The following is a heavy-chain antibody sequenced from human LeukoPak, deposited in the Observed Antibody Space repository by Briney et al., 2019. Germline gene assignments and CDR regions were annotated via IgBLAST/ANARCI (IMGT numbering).Heavy chain of an antibody. Sequence: GGSLTLSCPCSGFMFDYHVMSWVRQARGKEVAWVSGINWNGGSTGYGDSVKGRFTISRDNAKNSLYLQMNSLRAEDTALYYCAGGDRNGWYFDYWGQGILVTVSS. J-gene: IGHJ4*02. CDR3: AGGDRNGWYFDY. D-gene: IGHD6-19*01. CDR1: GFMFDYHV. V-gene: IGHV3-20*04. CDR2: INWNGGST.